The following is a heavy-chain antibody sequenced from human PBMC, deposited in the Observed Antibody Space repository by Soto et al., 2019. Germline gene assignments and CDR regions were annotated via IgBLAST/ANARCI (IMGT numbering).Heavy chain of an antibody. V-gene: IGHV4-39*01. CDR2: IYYSGST. CDR1: GGSISSSSYY. Sequence: QLQLQESGPGLVKPSETLSLTCTVSGGSISSSSYYWGWIRQPPGKGLEWIGSIYYSGSTYYNPSLKSRVTISVDTSKNQFSLKLSSVTAADTAVYYCAGQQLVRLGYYFDYWGQGTLVTVSS. J-gene: IGHJ4*02. CDR3: AGQQLVRLGYYFDY. D-gene: IGHD6-13*01.